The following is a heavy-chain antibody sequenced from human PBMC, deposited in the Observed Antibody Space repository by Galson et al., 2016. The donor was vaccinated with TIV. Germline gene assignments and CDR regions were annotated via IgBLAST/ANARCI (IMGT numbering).Heavy chain of an antibody. CDR2: IYSGHTTYSGDTT. CDR1: GFTVSNIH. J-gene: IGHJ4*02. CDR3: AREFADYYFDF. D-gene: IGHD2-21*02. V-gene: IGHV3-NL1*01. Sequence: SLRLSCAASGFTVSNIHMRWVRQAPGRGLEWVSIIYSGHTTYSGDTTYYADSVKGRFTISRDNPKNTVYLHMNSLRAEDTAVYFCAREFADYYFDFWGQGTLVTVSS.